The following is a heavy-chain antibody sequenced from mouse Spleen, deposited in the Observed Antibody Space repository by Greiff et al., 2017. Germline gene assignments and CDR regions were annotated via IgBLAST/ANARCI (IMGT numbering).Heavy chain of an antibody. D-gene: IGHD2-14*01. CDR2: IYPYNGVS. CDR1: GYSFTGYY. CDR3: ARTYRYDGGYYYAMDY. V-gene: IGHV1-31*01. J-gene: IGHJ4*01. Sequence: EVQLQESGPELVKPGASVKISCKASGYSFTGYYMHWVKQSHGNILDWIGYIYPYNGVSSYNQKFKGKATLTVDKSSSTAYMELRSLTSEDSAVYYCARTYRYDGGYYYAMDYWGQGTSVTVSS.